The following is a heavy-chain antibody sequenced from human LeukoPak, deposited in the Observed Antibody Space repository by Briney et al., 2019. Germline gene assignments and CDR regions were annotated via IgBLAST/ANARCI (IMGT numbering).Heavy chain of an antibody. V-gene: IGHV4-61*02. J-gene: IGHJ6*03. CDR2: IYSSGST. CDR1: GGSISSDNYY. D-gene: IGHD2-2*01. CDR3: ARERRKIVVVPAATSQFQHYYYMDV. Sequence: SETLSLTCTVSGGSISSDNYYWSWIRQPAGKGLEWIGRIYSSGSTNYNPSLKSRVTISVDTSNNQFSLKLSSVTAADTAVYYCARERRKIVVVPAATSQFQHYYYMDVWGKGTTVTISS.